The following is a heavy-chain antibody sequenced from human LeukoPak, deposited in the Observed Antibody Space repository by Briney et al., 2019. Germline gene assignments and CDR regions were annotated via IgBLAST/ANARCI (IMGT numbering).Heavy chain of an antibody. Sequence: GGSLRLSCAASGFTFSSYAMNWVRQAPGKGLEWVSVISSSGGTTYYSDSVKGRFIISRDNSKNTLYLQMNSLRAEGTAVYYCAKAGIAVPATPEYCGQGTQVTVSS. CDR3: AKAGIAVPATPEY. CDR1: GFTFSSYA. CDR2: ISSSGGTT. V-gene: IGHV3-23*01. D-gene: IGHD6-19*01. J-gene: IGHJ4*02.